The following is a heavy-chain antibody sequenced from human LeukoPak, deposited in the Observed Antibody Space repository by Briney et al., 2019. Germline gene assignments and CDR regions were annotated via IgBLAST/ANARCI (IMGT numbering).Heavy chain of an antibody. CDR2: IYYSGST. J-gene: IGHJ3*02. CDR1: GGSISSSSYY. D-gene: IGHD3-22*01. Sequence: SETLSLTCTVSGGSISSSSYYWGWIRQPPGTGLEWIGSIYYSGSTYYNPSLKSRVTISVDTSKNQFSLKLSSVTAADTAVYYCARDQYYYDSSDAFDIWGQGTMVTVSS. V-gene: IGHV4-39*02. CDR3: ARDQYYYDSSDAFDI.